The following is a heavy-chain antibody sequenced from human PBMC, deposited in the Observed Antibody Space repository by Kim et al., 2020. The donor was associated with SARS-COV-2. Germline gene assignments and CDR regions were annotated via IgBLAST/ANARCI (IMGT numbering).Heavy chain of an antibody. CDR1: GYSFTSYW. CDR3: ATGQEGAFDI. J-gene: IGHJ3*02. V-gene: IGHV5-10-1*01. CDR2: IDPSDSYT. Sequence: GESLKISCKGSGYSFTSYWISWVRQMPGKGLEWMGRIDPSDSYTNYSPSFQGHVTISADKSISTAYLQWSSLKASDTAMYYCATGQEGAFDIWGQGTMVTVSS.